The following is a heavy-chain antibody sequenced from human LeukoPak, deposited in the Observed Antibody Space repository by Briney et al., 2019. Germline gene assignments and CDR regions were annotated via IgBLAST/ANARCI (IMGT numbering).Heavy chain of an antibody. CDR2: ISSSSSYI. J-gene: IGHJ4*02. V-gene: IGHV3-11*06. CDR3: ARALHSSGWYFDY. D-gene: IGHD6-19*01. Sequence: GGSLRLACGAPGFTFSDYYMSWIRQAPGKGLERVSYISSSSSYINDADSEKGRFTVSRDNAKNSLYVQMNNLRAEDTAVHYCARALHSSGWYFDYWGQGTLVTVSS. CDR1: GFTFSDYY.